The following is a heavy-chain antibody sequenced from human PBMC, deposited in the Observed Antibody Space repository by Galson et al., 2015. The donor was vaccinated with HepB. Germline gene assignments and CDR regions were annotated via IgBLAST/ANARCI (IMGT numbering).Heavy chain of an antibody. J-gene: IGHJ4*02. CDR3: ARLHSSGWGVGY. V-gene: IGHV3-21*01. CDR2: ISSSSSYI. CDR1: GFTFSSYS. Sequence: SLRLSCAASGFTFSSYSMNWVRQAPGKGLEWVSSISSSSSYIYYADSVKGRFTISRDNAKNSLYLQMNSLRAEDTAVYYCARLHSSGWGVGYWGQGTLVTVSS. D-gene: IGHD6-19*01.